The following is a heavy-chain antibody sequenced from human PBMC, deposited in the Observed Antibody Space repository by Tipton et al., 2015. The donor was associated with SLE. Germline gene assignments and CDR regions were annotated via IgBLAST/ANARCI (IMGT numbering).Heavy chain of an antibody. J-gene: IGHJ4*02. CDR2: ISGSGGST. V-gene: IGHV3-23*01. D-gene: IGHD5-18*01. CDR1: GFTFSSYA. Sequence: GSLRLSCAASGFTFSSYAMSWVRRAPGKGLEWGSAISGSGGSTYYADSVRGRFTISRDNSKNTLYLQMNSLRAEDTAVYDGAKVWATAMGFDYWGQGTLVTVSS. CDR3: AKVWATAMGFDY.